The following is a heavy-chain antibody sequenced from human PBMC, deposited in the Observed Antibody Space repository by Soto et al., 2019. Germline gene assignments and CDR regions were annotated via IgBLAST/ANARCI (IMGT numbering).Heavy chain of an antibody. J-gene: IGHJ3*02. Sequence: QVQLQESGPGLVKPSETLSLTCTVSGGSISSYYWSWIRQPPGKGLEWIGYIYYSGSTNYNPSLKSRVTTSVDTPTDQFAQRLSSVTDADTAVYDCARPRRGCSGGSCYRDAFDIWGQGTMVTVSS. V-gene: IGHV4-59*08. CDR3: ARPRRGCSGGSCYRDAFDI. CDR1: GGSISSYY. D-gene: IGHD2-15*01. CDR2: IYYSGST.